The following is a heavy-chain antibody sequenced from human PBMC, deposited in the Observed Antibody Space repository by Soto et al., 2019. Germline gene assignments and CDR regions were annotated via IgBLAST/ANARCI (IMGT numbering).Heavy chain of an antibody. V-gene: IGHV4-30-2*01. CDR3: ATYTAYAKYYLDF. D-gene: IGHD2-21*02. J-gene: IGHJ4*02. Sequence: SETLSLTCAVSGVSITTTGSSWSWIRQPPGKGLEWIGYIYPSGTIFYNPSLNSRVTISIDTSNNQFSLRLSSVSAADTAVYFCATYTAYAKYYLDFWGRGALVTVSS. CDR1: GVSITTTGSS. CDR2: IYPSGTI.